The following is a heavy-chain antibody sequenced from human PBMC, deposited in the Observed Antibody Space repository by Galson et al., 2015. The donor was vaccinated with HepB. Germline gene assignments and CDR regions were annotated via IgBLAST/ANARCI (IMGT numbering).Heavy chain of an antibody. CDR2: IDPSDSYT. CDR1: GYSFTNYW. CDR3: ARLHDYTSRSYYYYYMDV. V-gene: IGHV5-10-1*01. Sequence: QSGAEVKQPGESLRISCKGSGYSFTNYWITWVRQMPGKGLEWMGRIDPSDSYTNYNPSFQGHVTISADNSISTAYLQWSSLKASDTAIYYCARLHDYTSRSYYYYYMDVWGKGTTVTVSS. J-gene: IGHJ6*03. D-gene: IGHD4-11*01.